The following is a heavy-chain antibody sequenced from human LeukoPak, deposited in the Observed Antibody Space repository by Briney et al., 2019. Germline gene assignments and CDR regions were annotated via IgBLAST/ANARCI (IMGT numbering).Heavy chain of an antibody. D-gene: IGHD2-8*01. CDR1: GFTFSDHY. Sequence: GGSLRLSCAASGFTFSDHYMDWVRQAPGKGLEWVGRTRNKANSYTTEYAASVKGRFTISRDDSKNSLYLQMNSLRAEDTAVYYCARVYEWGQGTLVTVSS. CDR2: TRNKANSYTT. CDR3: ARVYE. J-gene: IGHJ4*02. V-gene: IGHV3-72*01.